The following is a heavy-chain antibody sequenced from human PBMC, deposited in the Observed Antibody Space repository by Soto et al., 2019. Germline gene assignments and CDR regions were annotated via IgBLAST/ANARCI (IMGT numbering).Heavy chain of an antibody. D-gene: IGHD3-3*01. Sequence: VGSLRLSCVVSGFTFSSHQMNWVRQAPGKGPEWIAKINEGGGSTSYADSVKGRFTISRDNARDSLYLHMDNLRAEDTAVYYCARDRSLIFAIPPYGMDVWGQGATVTVSS. V-gene: IGHV3-48*03. CDR2: INEGGGST. CDR1: GFTFSSHQ. CDR3: ARDRSLIFAIPPYGMDV. J-gene: IGHJ6*02.